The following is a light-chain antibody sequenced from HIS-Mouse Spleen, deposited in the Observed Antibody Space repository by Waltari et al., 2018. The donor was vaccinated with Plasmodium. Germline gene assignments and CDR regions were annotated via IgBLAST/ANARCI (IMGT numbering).Light chain of an antibody. V-gene: IGLV2-11*01. J-gene: IGLJ1*01. CDR3: CSYAGSYTYV. CDR2: DVS. CDR1: SSDVGGYNY. Sequence: QSALTQPRSVSGSPGQSVTISCTGTSSDVGGYNYVSWYQQHPGKAPKLMIYDVSKRPSWVPDRFSGSKSGNTACLTISGLQAEDEADYYCCSYAGSYTYVFGTGTKVTVL.